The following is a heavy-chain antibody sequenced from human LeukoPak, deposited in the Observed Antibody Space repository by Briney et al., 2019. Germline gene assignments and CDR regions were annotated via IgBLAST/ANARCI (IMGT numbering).Heavy chain of an antibody. D-gene: IGHD1-26*01. V-gene: IGHV3-30-3*01. CDR2: ISYDGSNK. CDR1: GFTFSSYA. Sequence: PGRSLRLSCAASGFTFSSYAMHWVRQAPGKGLEWVAVISYDGSNKYYADSVKGRFTISRDNSKNTLYLQMNSLRAEDTAVYYCARDGSWWELHSYYFDYWGQGTLVTVSS. J-gene: IGHJ4*02. CDR3: ARDGSWWELHSYYFDY.